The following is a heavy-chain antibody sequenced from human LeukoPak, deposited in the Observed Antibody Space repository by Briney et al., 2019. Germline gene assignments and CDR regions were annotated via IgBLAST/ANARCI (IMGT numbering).Heavy chain of an antibody. D-gene: IGHD6-13*01. CDR2: ISYDGSNK. CDR3: ARDTGYSSSWYTPNYHYYGMDV. CDR1: GFTFSSYA. J-gene: IGHJ6*02. Sequence: GGSLRLSCAASGFTFSSYAMHWVRQAPGKGLEWVAVISYDGSNKYYADSVKGRFTISRVNSKNTLYLQMNSLRAEDTAVYYSARDTGYSSSWYTPNYHYYGMDVWGQWTTVTVSS. V-gene: IGHV3-30*04.